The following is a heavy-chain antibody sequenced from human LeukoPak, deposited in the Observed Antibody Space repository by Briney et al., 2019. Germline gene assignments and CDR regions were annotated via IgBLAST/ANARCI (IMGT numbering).Heavy chain of an antibody. D-gene: IGHD6-13*01. V-gene: IGHV3-23*01. J-gene: IGHJ4*02. CDR3: AKFRSSWLYYFDY. CDR2: ISGSGGST. Sequence: GGSPRLFCGGSGIPFRRYAKKWVRQAPGEGVEGVSAISGSGGSTYYADSVKGRFTISRDNSKNTLYLQMNSLRAEDTAVYYCAKFRSSWLYYFDYWGQGTLVTVSS. CDR1: GIPFRRYA.